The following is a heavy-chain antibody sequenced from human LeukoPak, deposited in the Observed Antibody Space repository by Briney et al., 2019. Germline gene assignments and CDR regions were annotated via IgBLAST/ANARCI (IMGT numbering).Heavy chain of an antibody. D-gene: IGHD6-13*01. CDR1: GGSFSGYY. Sequence: PSETLSLTCAVYGGSFSGYYWSWIRQPPGKGLEWIGEINHSGSTNYNPSLKSRATISVDTSKNQFSLKLSSVTAADTAVYYCARGRQQLATIYYYYYMDVWGKGTTVTVSS. V-gene: IGHV4-34*01. CDR2: INHSGST. CDR3: ARGRQQLATIYYYYYMDV. J-gene: IGHJ6*03.